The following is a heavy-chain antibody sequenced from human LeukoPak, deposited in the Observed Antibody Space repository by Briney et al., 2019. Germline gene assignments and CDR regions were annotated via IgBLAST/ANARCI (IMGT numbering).Heavy chain of an antibody. V-gene: IGHV4-59*01. D-gene: IGHD3-10*01. Sequence: SEPLSLTCTVWGGSMIRYYWSWLRQPPGEGLEWIGYINYYGGTKYNASLKSRVLISLGQSKNQVSLKVTSLDTPDTAGYYRWGDRGGPGRFDPWGQGTLVTVSS. CDR3: WGDRGGPGRFDP. CDR2: INYYGGT. J-gene: IGHJ5*02. CDR1: GGSMIRYY.